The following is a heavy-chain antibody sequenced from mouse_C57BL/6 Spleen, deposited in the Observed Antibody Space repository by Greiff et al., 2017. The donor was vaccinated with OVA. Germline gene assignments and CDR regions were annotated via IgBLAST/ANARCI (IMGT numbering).Heavy chain of an antibody. CDR1: GFTFSSYA. Sequence: EVQLVESGGGLVKPGGSLKLSCAASGFTFSSYAMSWVRQTPEKRLEWVATISDGGSYTYYPDNVKGRFTISRDNAKNNLYLQMSHLKSEDTAMYYCARRYYWGQGTSVTVSS. CDR3: ARRYY. CDR2: ISDGGSYT. V-gene: IGHV5-4*03. J-gene: IGHJ4*01.